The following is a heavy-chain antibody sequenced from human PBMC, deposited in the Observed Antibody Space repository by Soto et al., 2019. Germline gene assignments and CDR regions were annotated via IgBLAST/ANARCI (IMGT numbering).Heavy chain of an antibody. V-gene: IGHV5-51*01. J-gene: IGHJ4*02. Sequence: GESLKISCKGSGYYFIAYWIGWVRQMPGKGLELMGIIYPPDSDVRYSPSFQGQVTISVDKSINTAYLQWSSLKASDTATYYCARLAVTSSTHFDYWGQGTPGTVSS. CDR2: IYPPDSDV. D-gene: IGHD2-21*02. CDR1: GYYFIAYW. CDR3: ARLAVTSSTHFDY.